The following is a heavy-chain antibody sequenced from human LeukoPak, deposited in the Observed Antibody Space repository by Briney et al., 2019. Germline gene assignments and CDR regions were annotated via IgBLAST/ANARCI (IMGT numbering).Heavy chain of an antibody. Sequence: PGGSLRLSCAASGFTFSSYAMSWVRQAPGKGLEWVSAISGIGGSTYYADSVKGRFTISRDNSKNTLYLQMNSLRAEDTAVYYCTTDHGSSGDDTVNWGQGTLVTVSS. CDR3: TTDHGSSGDDTVN. V-gene: IGHV3-23*01. J-gene: IGHJ4*02. D-gene: IGHD3-22*01. CDR1: GFTFSSYA. CDR2: ISGIGGST.